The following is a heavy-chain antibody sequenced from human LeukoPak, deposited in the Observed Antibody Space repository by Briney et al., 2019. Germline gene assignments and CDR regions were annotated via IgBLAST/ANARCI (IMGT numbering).Heavy chain of an antibody. Sequence: PSQTLSLTCTVSGGSVSSGGYYWSWIRQRPRRGQEWIGYISYSGSTYYNPSLKSRATISQDTSKNQFSLKLNSVTAADAAVYYCAKSNYDSSGFGYFDFWGQGTLVTVSS. CDR2: ISYSGST. D-gene: IGHD3-22*01. J-gene: IGHJ4*02. V-gene: IGHV4-31*03. CDR3: AKSNYDSSGFGYFDF. CDR1: GGSVSSGGYY.